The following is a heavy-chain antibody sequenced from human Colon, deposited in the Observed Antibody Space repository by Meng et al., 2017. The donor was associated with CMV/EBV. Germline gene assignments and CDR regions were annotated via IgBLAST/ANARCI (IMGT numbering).Heavy chain of an antibody. D-gene: IGHD2-2*01. Sequence: GSLRLSCGVSGGSISGRNWWGWLRQSPGKGLEWIAEISDGADTNYNPSLMSRVTMTLDKPKNQFSLMLTSVTAADTAVYYCAKTVGFSTSAYEIWGQGTTVTVSS. CDR2: ISDGADT. CDR3: AKTVGFSTSAYEI. V-gene: IGHV4-4*02. J-gene: IGHJ6*02. CDR1: GGSISGRNW.